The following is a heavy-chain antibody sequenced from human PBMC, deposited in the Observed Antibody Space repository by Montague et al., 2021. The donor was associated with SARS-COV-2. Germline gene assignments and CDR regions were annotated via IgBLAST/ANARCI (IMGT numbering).Heavy chain of an antibody. J-gene: IGHJ4*02. V-gene: IGHV3-23*01. CDR2: SA. CDR3: SKGGYGGYLGWYFDY. D-gene: IGHD5-12*01. Sequence: SAYYADSVKGRFTISGDNSKNTLYLQMNSLKAEDTSVYYCSKGGYGGYLGWYFDYWGQGTLV.